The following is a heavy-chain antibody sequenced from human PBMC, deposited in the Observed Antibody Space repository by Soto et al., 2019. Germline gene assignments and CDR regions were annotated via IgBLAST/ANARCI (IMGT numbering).Heavy chain of an antibody. Sequence: GCLGLSCVASGCTVRTYTMNWVRQAPGKGLEWVSGIRGFSPYTFYAESVKGRFTISRDNAKNSLYLQMNSLGVEDTAVYYCARDRGYDAHDYYYNAMDVWGQGTTVTAS. CDR1: GCTVRTYT. D-gene: IGHD2-15*01. CDR3: ARDRGYDAHDYYYNAMDV. J-gene: IGHJ6*02. V-gene: IGHV3-21*01. CDR2: IRGFSPYT.